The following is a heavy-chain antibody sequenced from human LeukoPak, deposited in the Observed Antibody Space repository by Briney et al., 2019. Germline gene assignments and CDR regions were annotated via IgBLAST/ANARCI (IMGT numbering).Heavy chain of an antibody. J-gene: IGHJ4*02. Sequence: NPGGSLRLSCAASGFTFSSYEMNWVRQAPGKGLEWVSSITSSSSYTFYADSVKGRFTISRDNAKNSLYLQMNSLRPEDTAVYYCHLWFGESSDYWGQGTLVAVSS. D-gene: IGHD3-10*01. CDR3: HLWFGESSDY. CDR2: ITSSSSYT. CDR1: GFTFSSYE. V-gene: IGHV3-21*01.